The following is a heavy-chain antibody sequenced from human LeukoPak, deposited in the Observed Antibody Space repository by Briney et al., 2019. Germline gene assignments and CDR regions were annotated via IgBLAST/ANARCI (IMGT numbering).Heavy chain of an antibody. V-gene: IGHV1-2*02. CDR2: INPNSGGT. D-gene: IGHD5-12*01. J-gene: IGHJ4*02. CDR3: ARVVAVAPDY. CDR1: GYTFTNYY. Sequence: GASVKVSCKGSGYTFTNYYMHWARQAPGQGPEWMGWINPNSGGTSYAQKFQGRVTMTRDTSISTAYMELSSLTSDDTAVYFCARVVAVAPDYWGQGALVTVSS.